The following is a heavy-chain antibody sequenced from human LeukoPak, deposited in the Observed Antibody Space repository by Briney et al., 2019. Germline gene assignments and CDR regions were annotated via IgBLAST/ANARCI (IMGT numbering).Heavy chain of an antibody. CDR2: MYSGGDT. J-gene: IGHJ4*02. V-gene: IGHV3-53*01. D-gene: IGHD3-22*01. CDR1: GFTVSDNY. Sequence: GGSLRLSCAASGFTVSDNYMSWVRQAPGKGLEWVSVMYSGGDTYYANSVKGRFTFSRDNSKSTLYLQLNSLRAEDTAVYYCAKGPSNYDSSQGYWGQGTLVTVSS. CDR3: AKGPSNYDSSQGY.